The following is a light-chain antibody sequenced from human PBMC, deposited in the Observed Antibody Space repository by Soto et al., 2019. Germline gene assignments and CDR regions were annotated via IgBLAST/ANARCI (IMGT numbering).Light chain of an antibody. V-gene: IGKV3-15*01. CDR1: QSVSSN. CDR3: QPYNNWPLT. J-gene: IGKJ4*01. CDR2: GAS. Sequence: EIVMTHSPATLSLSPGERATLSCRASQSVSSNVAWYQQIPGQTPRLLIYGASTRATGIPVRFSGSRSGAEFTLTINSLQSEDFAVYYCQPYNNWPLTFGGGTKVDIK.